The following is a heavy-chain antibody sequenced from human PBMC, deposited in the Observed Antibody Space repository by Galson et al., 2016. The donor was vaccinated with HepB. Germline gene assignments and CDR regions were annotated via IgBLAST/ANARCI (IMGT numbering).Heavy chain of an antibody. Sequence: SLRLSCAASGFAFSHYAMNWVRQAPGKGLEWVSAIGSGGDTTFYADTVKGRFTISRDNSKETVSLQMNSLRADDSAIYYCAPVTPDFDYWGQGTLVTVSS. D-gene: IGHD4-17*01. CDR3: APVTPDFDY. V-gene: IGHV3-23*01. CDR2: IGSGGDTT. J-gene: IGHJ4*02. CDR1: GFAFSHYA.